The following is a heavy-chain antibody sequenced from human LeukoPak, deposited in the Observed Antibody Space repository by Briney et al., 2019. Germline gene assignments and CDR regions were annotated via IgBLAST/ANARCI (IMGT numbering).Heavy chain of an antibody. CDR3: ARGYIAAAGTIDY. CDR2: INPNSGGT. CDR1: GYTFTGYY. J-gene: IGHJ4*02. V-gene: IGHV1-2*06. D-gene: IGHD6-13*01. Sequence: ASVNVSCKASGYTFTGYYMHWVRQAPGQGLEWMGRINPNSGGTNYAQKFQGRVTMTRDTSISTAYMEVSRLRSDDTAVYYCARGYIAAAGTIDYWGQGTLVTVSS.